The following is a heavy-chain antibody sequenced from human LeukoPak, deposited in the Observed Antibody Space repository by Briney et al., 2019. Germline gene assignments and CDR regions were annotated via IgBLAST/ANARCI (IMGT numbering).Heavy chain of an antibody. V-gene: IGHV3-11*06. J-gene: IGHJ3*02. D-gene: IGHD2-21*02. CDR2: ISSSSSDT. CDR3: ARENIVVVTAIRDAFDI. Sequence: PGGSLRLSCAASGFTFSDYYLTWIRQAPGQGLEWVSYISSSSSDTNYADSVRGRFTISRDNANKSLYLQMNSLRDEDTAVYYCARENIVVVTAIRDAFDIWGQGTMVTVSS. CDR1: GFTFSDYY.